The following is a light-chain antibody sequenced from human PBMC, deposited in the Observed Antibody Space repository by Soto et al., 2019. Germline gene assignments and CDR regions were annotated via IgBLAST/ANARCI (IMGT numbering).Light chain of an antibody. CDR2: GNS. Sequence: QSVLTQPPSVSGAPGQRVTISCTGSSSNIGAGYDVHSYQQLPGTAPKLLIYGNSNRPSGVPDRFSGSKSGTSASLAITGLQAEDEADYYCQSYDSSRGVFGGGTKLTVL. CDR3: QSYDSSRGV. V-gene: IGLV1-40*01. J-gene: IGLJ2*01. CDR1: SSNIGAGYD.